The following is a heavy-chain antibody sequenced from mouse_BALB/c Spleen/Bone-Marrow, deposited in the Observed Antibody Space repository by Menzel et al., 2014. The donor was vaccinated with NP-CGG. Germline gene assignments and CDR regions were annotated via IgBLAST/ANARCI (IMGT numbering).Heavy chain of an antibody. CDR1: GFNIKDTY. CDR2: IDPANGNT. J-gene: IGHJ4*01. CDR3: ARWEYYAMDY. Sequence: EVKLVESGAELVKPGASVKLSCTASGFNIKDTYMHWVKQRPEQGLARIGRIDPANGNTKYDPNFQGKTTITADTSANTAFLQLSSLTSEDTAVYYCARWEYYAMDYWGQGTSVTVSS. D-gene: IGHD4-1*01. V-gene: IGHV14-3*02.